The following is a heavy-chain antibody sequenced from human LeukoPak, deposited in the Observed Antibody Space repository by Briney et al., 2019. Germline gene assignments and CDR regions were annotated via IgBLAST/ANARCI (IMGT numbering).Heavy chain of an antibody. J-gene: IGHJ4*02. CDR1: GFTFSSYA. D-gene: IGHD3-22*01. V-gene: IGHV3-74*01. CDR2: IHSDGNST. Sequence: GGSLRLSCAASGFTFSSYAMSWVRQAPGKGLVWVSRIHSDGNSTTYADSVKGRFTISRDNAKSTLYLQMNSLRAEDTAVYYCAREATPGVPRGLLLWGQGTLVTVSS. CDR3: AREATPGVPRGLLL.